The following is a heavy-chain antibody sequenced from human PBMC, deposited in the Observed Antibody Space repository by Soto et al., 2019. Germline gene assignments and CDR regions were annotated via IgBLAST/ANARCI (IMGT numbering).Heavy chain of an antibody. Sequence: GASVKVSCKASGGTFSTHAISWVRQAPGHGLEWMGGIIPISGTTYYTQKFQGRVTITADEPTSTAFMELSSLKSEDTAVFYCARGYCSGGNCYSGMDVWGQGTMVTVSS. CDR1: GGTFSTHA. V-gene: IGHV1-69*13. J-gene: IGHJ6*02. D-gene: IGHD2-15*01. CDR2: IIPISGTT. CDR3: ARGYCSGGNCYSGMDV.